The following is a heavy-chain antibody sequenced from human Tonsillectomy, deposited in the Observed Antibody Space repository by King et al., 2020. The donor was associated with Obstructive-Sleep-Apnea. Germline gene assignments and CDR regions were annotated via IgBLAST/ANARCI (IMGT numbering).Heavy chain of an antibody. CDR2: ISSSSSTI. CDR1: GFTFSSYS. Sequence: VQLVESGGGLVQPGGSLRLSCAASGFTFSSYSMNWVRQAPGKGLEWVSYISSSSSTIYYADSVKGRFTISRDNAKNSLYLQMNSLRAEDTAVYYCARDPGYSSSWWFDYWGQGTLVTVSS. D-gene: IGHD6-13*01. J-gene: IGHJ4*02. CDR3: ARDPGYSSSWWFDY. V-gene: IGHV3-48*04.